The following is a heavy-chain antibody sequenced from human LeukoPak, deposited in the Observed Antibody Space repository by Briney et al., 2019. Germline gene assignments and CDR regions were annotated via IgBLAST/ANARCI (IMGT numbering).Heavy chain of an antibody. CDR3: ARGDKVVAADYYYYMDV. V-gene: IGHV3-48*03. J-gene: IGHJ6*03. CDR1: GFTFSSYE. CDR2: ISTTGSAI. Sequence: GGSLRLSCAASGFTFSSYEMNWVRQAPGKGLEWVSYISTTGSAIYYADPVKGRFPISRDNAKNSLYLQMNSLRAEDTAVYHCARGDKVVAADYYYYMDVWGKGTTVTISS. D-gene: IGHD2-15*01.